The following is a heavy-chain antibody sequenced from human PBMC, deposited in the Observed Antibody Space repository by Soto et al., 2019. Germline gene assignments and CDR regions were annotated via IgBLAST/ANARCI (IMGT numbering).Heavy chain of an antibody. CDR3: ARVNLGGTGYYYMDV. CDR1: GFTFSSYG. Sequence: GGSLRLSCAASGFTFSSYGMHWVRQAPGKGLEWVAVIWYDGSNKYYADSVKGRFTISRDNSKNTLYLQMNSLRAEDTAVYYCARVNLGGTGYYYMDVWGKGTTVTVSS. CDR2: IWYDGSNK. V-gene: IGHV3-33*01. D-gene: IGHD3-16*01. J-gene: IGHJ6*03.